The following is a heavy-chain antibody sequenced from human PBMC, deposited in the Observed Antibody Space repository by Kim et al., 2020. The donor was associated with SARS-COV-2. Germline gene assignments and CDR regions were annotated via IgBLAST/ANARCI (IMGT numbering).Heavy chain of an antibody. V-gene: IGHV3-33*05. Sequence: GGSLRLSCAASGFTFSSYGMHWVRQAPGKGLEWVAVISYDGSNKYYADSVKGRFTISRDNSKNTLYLQMNSLRAEDTAVYYCAREQLGVVVTANPGYWGQGTLVTVSS. J-gene: IGHJ4*02. CDR3: AREQLGVVVTANPGY. D-gene: IGHD2-21*02. CDR2: ISYDGSNK. CDR1: GFTFSSYG.